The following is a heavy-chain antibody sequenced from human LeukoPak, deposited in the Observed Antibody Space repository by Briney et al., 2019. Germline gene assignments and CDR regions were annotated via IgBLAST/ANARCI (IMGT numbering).Heavy chain of an antibody. CDR3: ARVSCSSTSCYGRGYSYYYYGMDV. CDR2: INHSGST. Sequence: SETLSLTCAVYGGSFSGYYWSWIRQPPGKGLEWIGEINHSGSTNYNPSLKSRVTISVDTSKNQFSLKLSSVTAADTAVYYCARVSCSSTSCYGRGYSYYYYGMDVWGQGTTVTVSS. CDR1: GGSFSGYY. J-gene: IGHJ6*02. D-gene: IGHD2-2*01. V-gene: IGHV4-34*01.